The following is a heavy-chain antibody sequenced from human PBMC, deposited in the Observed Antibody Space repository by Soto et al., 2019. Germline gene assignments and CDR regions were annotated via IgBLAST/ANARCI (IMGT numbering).Heavy chain of an antibody. CDR3: SRVNTDYYDSSGYPDY. V-gene: IGHV3-23*01. CDR1: GFTFDNYA. J-gene: IGHJ4*02. CDR2: ISGSGGTT. D-gene: IGHD3-22*01. Sequence: GGSLRLSCAASGFTFDNYAMHWVRQAPGKGLEWVSGISGSGGTTCYADSVKGRFTISRDNSKNTLYLQMNSLRAEDTAVYYCSRVNTDYYDSSGYPDYWGQGTLVTVSS.